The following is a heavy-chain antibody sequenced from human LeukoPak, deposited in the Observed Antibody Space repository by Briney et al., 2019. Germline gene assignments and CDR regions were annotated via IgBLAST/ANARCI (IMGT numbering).Heavy chain of an antibody. CDR1: GFTFSDYG. V-gene: IGHV3-23*01. D-gene: IGHD3-10*01. CDR3: ARAKPKNMVRGLIMRRESRYYFDY. Sequence: GGSLRLSCAASGFTFSDYGMSWARQSPGKGLEWVSSFGGGGGSTYYADSVKGRFTISRDNSKNTLYLQMNSLRAEDTAVYYCARAKPKNMVRGLIMRRESRYYFDYWGQGTLVTVSS. CDR2: FGGGGGST. J-gene: IGHJ4*02.